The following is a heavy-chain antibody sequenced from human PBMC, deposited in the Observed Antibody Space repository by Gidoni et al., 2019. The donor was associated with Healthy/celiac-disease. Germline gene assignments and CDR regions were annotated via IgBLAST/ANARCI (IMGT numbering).Heavy chain of an antibody. J-gene: IGHJ4*02. V-gene: IGHV4-34*01. D-gene: IGHD3-22*01. CDR2: INHSGST. Sequence: QVQLQQWGAGLLKPSETLSLTCAVYGGSFSGYYWSWIRQPPGKGLEWIGEINHSGSTNYNPSLKSRVTISVDTSKNQFSLKLSSVTAADTAVYYCARDAYYDSSGYSSSTEFDYWGQGTLVTVSS. CDR1: GGSFSGYY. CDR3: ARDAYYDSSGYSSSTEFDY.